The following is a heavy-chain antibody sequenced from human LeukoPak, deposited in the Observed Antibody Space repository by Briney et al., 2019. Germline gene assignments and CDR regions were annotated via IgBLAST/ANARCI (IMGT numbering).Heavy chain of an antibody. CDR3: AKDTGDYGDYVPDY. CDR1: GFTFSSYG. J-gene: IGHJ4*02. V-gene: IGHV3-33*06. D-gene: IGHD4-17*01. Sequence: GRSLRLSCAASGFTFSSYGMHWVRQAPGKGLEWVAVIWYDGSNKYYADSVKGRFTISRDNSKNTLYLQMNSLRAEDTAVYYCAKDTGDYGDYVPDYWGQGTLVTVSS. CDR2: IWYDGSNK.